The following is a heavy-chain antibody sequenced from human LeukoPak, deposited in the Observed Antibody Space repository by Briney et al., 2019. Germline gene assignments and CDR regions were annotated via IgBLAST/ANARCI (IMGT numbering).Heavy chain of an antibody. CDR3: AGATQWLAYDY. Sequence: GGSLRLSCAVSGFTVSSNYMSWVRQAPGKGLEWVSVIYDGGSTNYADSVKGRFTISRDNTKNTLFLQMNSLRAEDTAVYYCAGATQWLAYDYWGQGALVTVSS. CDR2: IYDGGST. CDR1: GFTVSSNY. D-gene: IGHD6-19*01. V-gene: IGHV3-53*01. J-gene: IGHJ4*02.